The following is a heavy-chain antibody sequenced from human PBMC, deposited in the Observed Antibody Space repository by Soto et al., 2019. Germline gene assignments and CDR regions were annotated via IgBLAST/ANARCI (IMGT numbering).Heavy chain of an antibody. V-gene: IGHV1-69*12. CDR2: IIPLFATA. CDR3: ARGDIGSDTAMVPFDS. Sequence: QVQLVQSGAEVKKPGSSVKVSCKASGGTFSTYAISWVRQAPGQGLEWMGGIIPLFATANYAQKFQGRVTITADESKTTAYMEVSSLRSDDTAVYYCARGDIGSDTAMVPFDSWGQGTLVTVSS. D-gene: IGHD5-18*01. CDR1: GGTFSTYA. J-gene: IGHJ4*02.